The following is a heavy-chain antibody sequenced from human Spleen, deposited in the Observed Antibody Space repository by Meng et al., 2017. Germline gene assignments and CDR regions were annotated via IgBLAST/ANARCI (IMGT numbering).Heavy chain of an antibody. Sequence: SETLSLTCAISGDSVSSNSAAWNWIRQSPSRGLEWLARTYYWSKWYNDYAVSVKGRITINPNTSKNQFSLQLNSVTPEDTAVYPCARDPLGARHRVAFATWGQGTMVTVSS. CDR3: ARDPLGARHRVAFAT. D-gene: IGHD1-26*01. CDR1: GDSVSSNSAA. V-gene: IGHV6-1*01. CDR2: TYYWSKWYN. J-gene: IGHJ3*02.